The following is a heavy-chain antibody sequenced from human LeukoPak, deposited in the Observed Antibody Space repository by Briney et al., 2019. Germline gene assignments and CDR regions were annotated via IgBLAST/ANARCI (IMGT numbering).Heavy chain of an antibody. Sequence: GRSLRLSCAASRFTFSIYGMHWVRQAPGKGLEWVAVISYDGSNKYYADSVKGRFTISRDNAKNSLYLQMNSLRAEDTALYYCARGNDYGDYVLNYWGQGTLVTVSS. CDR1: RFTFSIYG. J-gene: IGHJ4*02. V-gene: IGHV3-30*03. CDR3: ARGNDYGDYVLNY. D-gene: IGHD4-17*01. CDR2: ISYDGSNK.